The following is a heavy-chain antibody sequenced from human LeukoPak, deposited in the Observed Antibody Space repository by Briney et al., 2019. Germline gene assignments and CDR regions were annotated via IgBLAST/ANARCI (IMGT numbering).Heavy chain of an antibody. Sequence: SQTLSLTCTVSGGSISSGAHYYNWIRQRPGKGLEWIGSIYYTRSTYYNPSLKSRVTISVDTSKNQFSLKLTSVTAADTAVYYCARGVTMIVVVIHDWYFDLWGRGTLVTVSS. J-gene: IGHJ2*01. D-gene: IGHD3-22*01. CDR1: GGSISSGAHY. CDR2: IYYTRST. CDR3: ARGVTMIVVVIHDWYFDL. V-gene: IGHV4-39*01.